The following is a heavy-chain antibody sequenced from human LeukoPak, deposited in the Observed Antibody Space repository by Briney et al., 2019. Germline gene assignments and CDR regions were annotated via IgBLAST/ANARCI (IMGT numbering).Heavy chain of an antibody. Sequence: SQTLSLTCTVSGGSISSGSYYWSWIRQPAEKGLEWIGRTYTSGSTNYNPSLKSRVTISVDTSKSQFSLKLSSVTAADTAVYYCARGARSLHPFVAHTYNWFDPWGQGTLVTVSS. CDR1: GGSISSGSYY. CDR2: TYTSGST. CDR3: ARGARSLHPFVAHTYNWFDP. V-gene: IGHV4-61*02. J-gene: IGHJ5*02. D-gene: IGHD2-21*01.